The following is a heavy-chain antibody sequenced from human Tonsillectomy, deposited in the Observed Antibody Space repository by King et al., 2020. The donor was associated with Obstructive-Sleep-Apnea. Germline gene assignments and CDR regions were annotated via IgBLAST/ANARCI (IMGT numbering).Heavy chain of an antibody. J-gene: IGHJ5*02. D-gene: IGHD4-17*01. CDR2: INGGGDIT. CDR1: GFSFANYA. Sequence: VQLVESGGGLVKPGGSLRLSCAASGFSFANYAMSWVRQAPGKGLEWVSSINGGGDITYAVDSVKGRFTISRDNFKNKLFLHLNSLRSEDTAVYYCAKESTVIMGNFNWFDTWGPGTLVTVSS. V-gene: IGHV3-23*04. CDR3: AKESTVIMGNFNWFDT.